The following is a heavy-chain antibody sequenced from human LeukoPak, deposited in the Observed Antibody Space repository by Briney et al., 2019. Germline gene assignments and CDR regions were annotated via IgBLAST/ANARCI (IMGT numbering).Heavy chain of an antibody. V-gene: IGHV3-23*01. Sequence: GGSLRLSCAASGFTFSSYAMSWVRQAPGKGLEWVSAISGSGGSTYYADSVKGRFTISRDNSKNTLYLQMNSLRAEDTAVYYCAKDQDIVVVPAAMGLGALDIWGQGTMVTVSS. CDR3: AKDQDIVVVPAAMGLGALDI. CDR1: GFTFSSYA. CDR2: ISGSGGST. J-gene: IGHJ3*02. D-gene: IGHD2-2*01.